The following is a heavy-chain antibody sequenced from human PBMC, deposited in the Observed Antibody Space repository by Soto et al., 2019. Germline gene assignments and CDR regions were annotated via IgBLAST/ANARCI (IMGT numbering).Heavy chain of an antibody. CDR3: ARDAPPPPGIAVAGSGYFDY. V-gene: IGHV3-33*01. CDR1: GFTFSSYG. D-gene: IGHD6-19*01. J-gene: IGHJ4*02. Sequence: QVQLVESGGGVVQPGRSLRLSCAASGFTFSSYGMHWVRQAPGKGLEWVAVIWYDGSNKYYADSGKGRFTISRDNSKNTLYLQMNSLRAEDTAVYYCARDAPPPPGIAVAGSGYFDYWGQGTLVTVSS. CDR2: IWYDGSNK.